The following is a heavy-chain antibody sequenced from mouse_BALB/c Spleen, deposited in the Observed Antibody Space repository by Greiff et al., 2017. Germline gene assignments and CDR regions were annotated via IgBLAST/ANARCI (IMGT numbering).Heavy chain of an antibody. Sequence: EVQLQESGAELVKPGASAKLSCTASGFNIKDTYMHWVKQRPEQGLEWIGRIDPANGNTKYDPKFQGKATITADTSSNTAYLQLSSLTSEDTAVYYCARPARALYYFDYWGQGTTLTVSS. D-gene: IGHD3-1*01. V-gene: IGHV14-3*02. CDR3: ARPARALYYFDY. CDR2: IDPANGNT. J-gene: IGHJ2*01. CDR1: GFNIKDTY.